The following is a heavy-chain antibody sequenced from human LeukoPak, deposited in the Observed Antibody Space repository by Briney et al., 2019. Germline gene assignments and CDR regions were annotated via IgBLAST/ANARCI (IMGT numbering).Heavy chain of an antibody. CDR2: ISSSSSTI. CDR1: GFTFSSYS. CDR3: ARGLITRTTSLRY. D-gene: IGHD1-7*01. V-gene: IGHV3-48*04. J-gene: IGHJ4*02. Sequence: PGGSLRLSCAASGFTFSSYSMNWVRQAPGKGLEWVSYISSSSSTIYYADSVKGRFTISRDNSKNSLYLQMNSLRAEDTAVYYCARGLITRTTSLRYWGQGTLVTVSS.